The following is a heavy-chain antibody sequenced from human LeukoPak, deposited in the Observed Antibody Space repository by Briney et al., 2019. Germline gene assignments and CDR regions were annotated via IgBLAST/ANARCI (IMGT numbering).Heavy chain of an antibody. CDR3: ARDVWFGAGRTFDY. J-gene: IGHJ4*02. CDR1: GGSISSYY. Sequence: SETLSLTCTVSGGSISSYYWSWIRQPAGKGLEWIGRIYTSGSTNYNPSLKSRVTISVDTSKNQFSLKLSSVTAADTAVYYCARDVWFGAGRTFDYWGQGTLVTVSS. CDR2: IYTSGST. D-gene: IGHD3-10*01. V-gene: IGHV4-4*07.